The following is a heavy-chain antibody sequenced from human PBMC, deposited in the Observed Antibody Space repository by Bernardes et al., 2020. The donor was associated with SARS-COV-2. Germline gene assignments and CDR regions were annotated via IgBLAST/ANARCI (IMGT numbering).Heavy chain of an antibody. V-gene: IGHV4-31*03. CDR3: ARVPDYDTLTGYPLRYFDL. J-gene: IGHJ2*01. D-gene: IGHD3-9*01. Sequence: SETLSLTCTVSGGSVSRGGSHWSWIRQHPGKGLEWLGYIYYSGNTYYNPSLKSRVTISVDTSKNQFSLKLSSVTAADTAVYYCARVPDYDTLTGYPLRYFDLWGRGTLVTVSS. CDR1: GGSVSRGGSH. CDR2: IYYSGNT.